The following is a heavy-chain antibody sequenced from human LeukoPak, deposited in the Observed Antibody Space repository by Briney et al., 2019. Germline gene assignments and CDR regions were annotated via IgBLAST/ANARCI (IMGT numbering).Heavy chain of an antibody. CDR2: INQDGSEN. J-gene: IGHJ4*02. D-gene: IGHD3-10*01. CDR1: GFTFSDFW. V-gene: IGHV3-7*01. Sequence: GWSLRLSCAASGFTFSDFWMDWVRQAPGKGLEGVANINQDGSENYYVDSVKGRFTISRDNAKNSLYLQMNSLRAEDTAVYYCTKGRSNHYWGQGTLVTVST. CDR3: TKGRSNHY.